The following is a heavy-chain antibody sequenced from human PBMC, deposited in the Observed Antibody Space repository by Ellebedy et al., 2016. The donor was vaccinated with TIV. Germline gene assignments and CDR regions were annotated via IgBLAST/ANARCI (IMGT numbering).Heavy chain of an antibody. CDR3: ARQGERPFDF. CDR2: IYPGDSETIT. CDR1: GYSFTTYW. D-gene: IGHD1-1*01. J-gene: IGHJ4*02. Sequence: EESLKISCQGSGYSFTTYWIGWVRQMPGLGLQWMGIIYPGDSETITRYSPSFQGHVTISVDNSINTAYLQWSSLKASDTAMYYCARQGERPFDFWGQGTLVTVSS. V-gene: IGHV5-51*01.